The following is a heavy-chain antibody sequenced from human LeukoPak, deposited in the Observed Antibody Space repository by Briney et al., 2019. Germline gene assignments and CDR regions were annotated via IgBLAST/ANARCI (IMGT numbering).Heavy chain of an antibody. CDR3: ARDFNSGWYAPVDF. D-gene: IGHD6-19*01. CDR2: INSVGGST. CDR1: GFTFNAYA. Sequence: PGGSLRLSWSASGFTFNAYAMHWGGQAPGKGLQDVSSINSVGGSTNYANSVKGRFTISRDNSKNMLYLQMGSLRAEDMAVYYCARDFNSGWYAPVDFWGQGALVTVSS. V-gene: IGHV3-64*01. J-gene: IGHJ4*02.